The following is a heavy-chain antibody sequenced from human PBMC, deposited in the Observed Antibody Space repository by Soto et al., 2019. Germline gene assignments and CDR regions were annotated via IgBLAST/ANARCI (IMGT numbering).Heavy chain of an antibody. Sequence: QVQLVQSGAEVKKPGDSVKVSCKASGYTFTSYAMHWVRQAPGQRLEWMGWINAGNGNTKYSQKFQGRVTITRDTSASTAYMELSSLRSEDTAVYYCARGPGGPDGPGDYWGQGTLVTVSS. CDR2: INAGNGNT. CDR1: GYTFTSYA. V-gene: IGHV1-3*01. CDR3: ARGPGGPDGPGDY. D-gene: IGHD2-15*01. J-gene: IGHJ4*02.